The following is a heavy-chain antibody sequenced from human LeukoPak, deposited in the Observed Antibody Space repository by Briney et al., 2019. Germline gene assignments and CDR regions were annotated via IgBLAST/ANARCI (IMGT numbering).Heavy chain of an antibody. CDR3: ARDQEEAFDI. Sequence: SETLSLTCTVSGGSISSYYWSWIRQPPGKGLEWIGYIYYSGSTNYNPSLKSRVTISVDTSRNQFSLKLSSVTAADTAVYYCARDQEEAFDIWGQGTMVTVSS. J-gene: IGHJ3*02. CDR2: IYYSGST. CDR1: GGSISSYY. V-gene: IGHV4-59*01.